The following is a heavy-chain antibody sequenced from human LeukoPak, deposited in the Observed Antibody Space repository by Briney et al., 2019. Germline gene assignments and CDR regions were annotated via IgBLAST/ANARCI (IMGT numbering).Heavy chain of an antibody. J-gene: IGHJ4*02. D-gene: IGHD4-17*01. CDR1: GFSFSDYG. V-gene: IGHV3-48*01. CDR3: ARDPDGDYDFDY. CDR2: INSNGAVI. Sequence: PGGSLRLSCAASGFSFSDYGMNWVRRAPGKGLEWLSHINSNGAVISYADSVKGRFTISRDTAKSSLYLQMNSPQIEDTAIYFCARDPDGDYDFDYWGQGTLVTVSS.